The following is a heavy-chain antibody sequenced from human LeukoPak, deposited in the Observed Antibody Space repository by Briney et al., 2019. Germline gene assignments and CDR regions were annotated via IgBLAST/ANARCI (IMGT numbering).Heavy chain of an antibody. Sequence: ASVKVSCKASGGTFSSYAISWVRQAPGQGLEWMGRIIPIFGTANYAQKFQGRVTITTDESTSTAYMELSSLRSEDTAVYYCARLAVTTKDFDYWGQGTLVTVSS. D-gene: IGHD4-11*01. V-gene: IGHV1-69*05. CDR1: GGTFSSYA. CDR3: ARLAVTTKDFDY. CDR2: IIPIFGTA. J-gene: IGHJ4*02.